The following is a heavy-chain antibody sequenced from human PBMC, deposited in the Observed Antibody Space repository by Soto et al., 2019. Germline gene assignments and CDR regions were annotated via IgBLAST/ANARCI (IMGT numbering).Heavy chain of an antibody. J-gene: IGHJ4*02. CDR3: ARATVVVPAASPYYFDY. CDR2: INPSGGST. V-gene: IGHV1-46*03. D-gene: IGHD2-2*01. Sequence: EASVKVSCKASGYTFTSYYMHWVRQAPGQGLEWMGIINPSGGSTSYAQKFQGRVTMTRDTSTSTVYMELSSLRSEDTAVYYCARATVVVPAASPYYFDYWGQGTLVTVSS. CDR1: GYTFTSYY.